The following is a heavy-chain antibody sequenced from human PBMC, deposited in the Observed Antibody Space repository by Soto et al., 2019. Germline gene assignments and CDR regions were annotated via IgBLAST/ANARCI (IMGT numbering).Heavy chain of an antibody. D-gene: IGHD3-22*01. CDR3: TSYTDSSGYYYYYGMDV. CDR2: IRSKANSYAT. J-gene: IGHJ6*02. CDR1: GLTFSGSA. Sequence: GGSLRLSCAASGLTFSGSAMHWVRQASGKGLEWVGRIRSKANSYATAYAASVKGRFTISRDDSKNTAYLQMNSLKTEDTAVYYCTSYTDSSGYYYYYGMDVWGQGTTVTVSS. V-gene: IGHV3-73*01.